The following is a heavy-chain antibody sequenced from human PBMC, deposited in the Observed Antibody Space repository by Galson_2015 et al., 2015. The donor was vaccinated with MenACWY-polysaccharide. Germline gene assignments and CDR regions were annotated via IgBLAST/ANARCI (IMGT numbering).Heavy chain of an antibody. D-gene: IGHD2-2*01. Sequence: CAASGSRFSNSGLHWVRQAPGKGLEWVAVIQYDGSNKVYADSVKGRFTISRDNSKNTVFLEMNTLGVEDTAVYYCAREGSRIVFHAFDIWGQGTMVTVSS. CDR2: IQYDGSNK. J-gene: IGHJ3*02. V-gene: IGHV3-33*01. CDR1: GSRFSNSG. CDR3: AREGSRIVFHAFDI.